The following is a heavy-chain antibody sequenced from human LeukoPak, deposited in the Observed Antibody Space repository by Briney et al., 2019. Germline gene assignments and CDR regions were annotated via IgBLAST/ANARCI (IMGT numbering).Heavy chain of an antibody. CDR1: GGSFSGYY. J-gene: IGHJ3*02. V-gene: IGHV4-34*01. CDR3: ARAWGDDSSGYYYDDAFDI. Sequence: SETLSLTCAVYGGSFSGYYWSWIRQPPGKGLEWVGSVYYSGKTFYSPSLESRVTISVDASKNHFSLRLISVTAADTAMYYCARAWGDDSSGYYYDDAFDIWGQGTMVTVSS. D-gene: IGHD3-22*01. CDR2: VYYSGKT.